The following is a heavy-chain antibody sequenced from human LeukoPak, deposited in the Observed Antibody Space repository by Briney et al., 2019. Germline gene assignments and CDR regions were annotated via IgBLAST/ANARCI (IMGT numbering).Heavy chain of an antibody. J-gene: IGHJ4*02. CDR1: GFTFSSYA. CDR3: ARGGARLGNSNYFDY. CDR2: ISGSGGST. V-gene: IGHV3-23*01. Sequence: GGSLRLSCAASGFTFSSYAMNWVRQAPGKGLEWVSGISGSGGSTYYADSVKGRFTISRDNSKNTLYLQMNSLRAEDTAVYYCARGGARLGNSNYFDYWGQGTLVTVSS. D-gene: IGHD4-23*01.